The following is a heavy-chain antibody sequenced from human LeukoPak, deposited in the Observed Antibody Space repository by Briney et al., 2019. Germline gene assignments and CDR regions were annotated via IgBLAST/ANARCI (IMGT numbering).Heavy chain of an antibody. CDR3: ARYHTGYSSDRAFFDY. V-gene: IGHV1-18*01. D-gene: IGHD6-19*01. CDR2: ISAYNGNT. Sequence: APVKVSCKASGYTFTSYGISWVRQAPGQGLEWMGWISAYNGNTSYAQKLQGRVTMTTDTSTSTAYMELRSLRSDDTAVYYCARYHTGYSSDRAFFDYWGQGTLVTVSS. CDR1: GYTFTSYG. J-gene: IGHJ4*02.